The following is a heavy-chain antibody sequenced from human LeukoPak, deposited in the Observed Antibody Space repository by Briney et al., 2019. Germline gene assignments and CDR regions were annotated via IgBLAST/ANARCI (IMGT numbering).Heavy chain of an antibody. D-gene: IGHD1-7*01. J-gene: IGHJ4*02. CDR3: ARHRPSITGTVDGFDY. CDR2: IYPGDSDT. Sequence: HGASLQISCQGSGCIFTSYWIGWVRQLPGKGLEWMGIIYPGDSDTRYSPSFQGQVTISADKSISTAYLQWSSLKASDTAMYYCARHRPSITGTVDGFDYWGQGTLVTVSS. V-gene: IGHV5-51*01. CDR1: GCIFTSYW.